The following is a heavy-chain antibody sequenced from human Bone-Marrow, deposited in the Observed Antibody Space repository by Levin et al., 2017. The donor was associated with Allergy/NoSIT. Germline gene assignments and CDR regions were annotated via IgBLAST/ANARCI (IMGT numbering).Heavy chain of an antibody. CDR1: GFTFTNAW. V-gene: IGHV3-15*07. CDR3: TTGAVAGAAPTGYSYYFGMDV. Sequence: AGGSLRLSCAGSGFTFTNAWMNWVRQAPGKGLEWVGRVKSKGDGGATDYAVPVKGRFTISRDDSNSTLFLHMSGLQPEDTAVYYCTTGAVAGAAPTGYSYYFGMDVWGQGTTVTVS. D-gene: IGHD1-26*01. CDR2: VKSKGDGGAT. J-gene: IGHJ6*02.